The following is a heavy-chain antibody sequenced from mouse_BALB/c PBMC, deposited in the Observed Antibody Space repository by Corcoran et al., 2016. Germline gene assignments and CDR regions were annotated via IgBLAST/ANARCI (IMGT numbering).Heavy chain of an antibody. J-gene: IGHJ1*01. CDR1: GYTFTDNY. CDR2: INPNNGDT. V-gene: IGHV1-26*01. CDR3: ARDCDWYFDV. Sequence: EVQLQQSGTELVMTGASVKMSCKASGYTFTDNYKKWVRQSHGKRLEWIGDINPNNGDTGYNQKFKGKATLTVDKSSSTAYMQLNSLTSEDSAVYYCARDCDWYFDVWGAGTTVTVSS.